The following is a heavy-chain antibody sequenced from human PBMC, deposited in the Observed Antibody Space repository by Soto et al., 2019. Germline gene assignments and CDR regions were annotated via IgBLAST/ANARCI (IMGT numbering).Heavy chain of an antibody. CDR2: IYYSGST. J-gene: IGHJ4*02. V-gene: IGHV4-31*03. CDR3: ARCRSLLGDYDSSGYYFDY. CDR1: GGSISSGGYY. Sequence: SETLSRTCTVSGGSISSGGYYWSWIRQHPGKGLEWIGYIYYSGSTYYNPSLKSRVTISVDTSKNQFSLKLSSVTAADTAVYYCARCRSLLGDYDSSGYYFDYWGQGTLVTVSS. D-gene: IGHD3-22*01.